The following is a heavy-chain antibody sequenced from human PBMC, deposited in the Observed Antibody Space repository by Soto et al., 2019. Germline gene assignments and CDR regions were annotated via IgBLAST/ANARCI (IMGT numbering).Heavy chain of an antibody. J-gene: IGHJ4*02. CDR2: ISSSSSYI. D-gene: IGHD2-15*01. V-gene: IGHV3-21*01. CDR1: GFTFSSYS. Sequence: EVQLVESGGGLVKPGGSLRLSCAASGFTFSSYSMNWVRQAPGQGLEWVSSISSSSSYIYYADSVKGRFTISRDNAKNSLYLQMNSLRAEDTAVYYCARGGVVVAASTDYWGQGTLVTVSS. CDR3: ARGGVVVAASTDY.